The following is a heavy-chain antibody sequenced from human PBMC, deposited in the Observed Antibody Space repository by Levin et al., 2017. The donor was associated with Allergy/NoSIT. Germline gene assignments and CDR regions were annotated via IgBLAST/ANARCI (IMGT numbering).Heavy chain of an antibody. V-gene: IGHV3-53*01. CDR1: GFTVSNDH. D-gene: IGHD2-8*01. CDR3: ATAAGVLFTVFQFDF. Sequence: GESLKISCEASGFTVSNDHMSWVRQAPGKGLEWVSVIYSGGSTYYAESVKGRFTISRDSSKNTLYLQMDSLRTEDTAVYYCATAAGVLFTVFQFDFWGQGTLVTVSS. CDR2: IYSGGST. J-gene: IGHJ4*02.